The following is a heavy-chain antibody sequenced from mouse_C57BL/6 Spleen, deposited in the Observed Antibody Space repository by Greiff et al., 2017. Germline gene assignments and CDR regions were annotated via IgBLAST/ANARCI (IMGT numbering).Heavy chain of an antibody. Sequence: VKLQQPGAELVRPGSSVKLSCKASGYTFTSYWMDWVKQRPGQGLEWIGNIYPSDSETHYNQKFKDKATLTVDKSSSTAYMQLSSLTSEDSAVYYCARGGHYYGSTWGQGTLVTVSA. CDR1: GYTFTSYW. V-gene: IGHV1-61*01. J-gene: IGHJ3*01. D-gene: IGHD1-1*01. CDR3: ARGGHYYGST. CDR2: IYPSDSET.